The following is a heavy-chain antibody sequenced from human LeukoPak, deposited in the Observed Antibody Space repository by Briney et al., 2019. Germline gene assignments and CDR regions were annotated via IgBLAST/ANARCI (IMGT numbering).Heavy chain of an antibody. Sequence: GGSLRLSCAASGFTVSSNYMSWVGQAPGKGLEWVSVVYSGGSTYYADSVKGRFTISRDNSKNTLYLQMNSLRAEDTAVYYCARDLAQQHDHYYYYGMDVWGQGTTVTVSS. J-gene: IGHJ6*02. CDR2: VYSGGST. CDR1: GFTVSSNY. D-gene: IGHD6-13*01. CDR3: ARDLAQQHDHYYYYGMDV. V-gene: IGHV3-53*01.